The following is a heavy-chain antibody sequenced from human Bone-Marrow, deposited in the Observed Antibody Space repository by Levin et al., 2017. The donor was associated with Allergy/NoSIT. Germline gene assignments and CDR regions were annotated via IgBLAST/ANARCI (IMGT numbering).Heavy chain of an antibody. D-gene: IGHD5-18*01. CDR1: GFTFSSYG. CDR2: ISGSGDTT. V-gene: IGHV3-23*01. CDR3: AKGLGSYGILPGD. Sequence: SCVASGFTFSSYGMDWVRQAPGKGLEWVSAISGSGDTTYYGDSVRGRFTISRDNSINTVYLQMNSLRAEDTAVYYCAKGLGSYGILPGDWGQGTLVTVSS. J-gene: IGHJ4*02.